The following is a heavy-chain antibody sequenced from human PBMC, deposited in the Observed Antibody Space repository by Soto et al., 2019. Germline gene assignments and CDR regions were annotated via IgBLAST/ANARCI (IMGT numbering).Heavy chain of an antibody. CDR2: IYYSGST. Sequence: SEALPLRWSGSGGFPSRDAWRWCRHPPGKRQEWIGYIYYSGSTNYNPSLKSRVTISVDTSKNQFSLKLSSVTAADTVVYYCSRAYSGPTPRLFDYWGQGIFVTGSS. D-gene: IGHD1-26*01. J-gene: IGHJ4*02. CDR3: SRAYSGPTPRLFDY. V-gene: IGHV4-59*01. CDR1: GGFPSRDA.